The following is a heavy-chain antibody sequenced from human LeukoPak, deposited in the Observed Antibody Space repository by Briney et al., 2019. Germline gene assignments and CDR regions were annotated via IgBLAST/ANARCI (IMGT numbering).Heavy chain of an antibody. J-gene: IGHJ4*02. V-gene: IGHV3-23*01. D-gene: IGHD2-21*02. CDR1: RFTFTSLA. CDR2: NSGSGITT. CDR3: AREPKNCGGDCYVLLDY. Sequence: GASLRLSCAASRFTFTSLAMSWVPQAPGKELEWGSVNSGSGITTYYTDYVKGRFTISRDNSKNTLYLQMNSLRAEDTAVYYCAREPKNCGGDCYVLLDYWGQGSLVTVSS.